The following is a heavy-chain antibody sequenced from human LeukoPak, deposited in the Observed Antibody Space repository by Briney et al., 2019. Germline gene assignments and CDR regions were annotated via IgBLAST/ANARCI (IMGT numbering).Heavy chain of an antibody. CDR2: ISSSSSTI. CDR3: ARDPYYYDRSAPGY. J-gene: IGHJ4*02. D-gene: IGHD3-22*01. Sequence: GGSLRLSCAASGFTFSSCSMNWVHQAPGKGLEWVSYISSSSSTIYYAGSVKGRFTISRDNARNSLYLQMNSLRAEDTAVYYCARDPYYYDRSAPGYWGQGTLVTVSS. V-gene: IGHV3-48*01. CDR1: GFTFSSCS.